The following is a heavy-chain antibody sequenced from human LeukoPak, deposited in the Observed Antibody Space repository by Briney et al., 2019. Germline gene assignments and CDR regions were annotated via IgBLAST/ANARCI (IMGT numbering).Heavy chain of an antibody. CDR1: GYTLTELS. CDR3: ARMGYCSSTSCHIVDDP. D-gene: IGHD2-2*01. CDR2: FDPEDGET. J-gene: IGHJ5*02. Sequence: ASVKVSCKVSGYTLTELSMHWVRQAPGKGLEWMGGFDPEDGETIYAQKFQGGVTMTEDTSTDTAYMELSSLRSEDTAVYYCARMGYCSSTSCHIVDDPWGQGTLVTVSS. V-gene: IGHV1-24*01.